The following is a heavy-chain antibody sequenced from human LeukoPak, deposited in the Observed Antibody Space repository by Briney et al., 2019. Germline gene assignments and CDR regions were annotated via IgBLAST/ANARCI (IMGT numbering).Heavy chain of an antibody. J-gene: IGHJ3*02. CDR1: GFTFCSYA. D-gene: IGHD2-2*01. Sequence: GGALRLSCAASGFTFCSYAMIWVRQAPGKGGEWGSAISGNGGSTYYADSVKGRFTISRDNSTNTLYMKMNSLRAEDTAVYYCARFRTKSQYQLLLNQQGDAFDTSGQGTTVTVSS. CDR3: ARFRTKSQYQLLLNQQGDAFDT. V-gene: IGHV3-23*01. CDR2: ISGNGGST.